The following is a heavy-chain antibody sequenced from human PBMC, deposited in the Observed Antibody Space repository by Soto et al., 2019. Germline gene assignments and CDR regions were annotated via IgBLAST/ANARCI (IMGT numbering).Heavy chain of an antibody. D-gene: IGHD3-9*01. CDR2: ISSSSSYI. CDR3: ASNRQSILTGYYNRDAFDI. Sequence: GGSLRLSCAASGFTFSSYSMNWVRQAPGKGLEWVSSISSSSSYIYYADSVKGRFTISRDNAKNSLYLQMNSPRAEDTAVYYCASNRQSILTGYYNRDAFDIWGQGTMVTVSS. J-gene: IGHJ3*02. V-gene: IGHV3-21*01. CDR1: GFTFSSYS.